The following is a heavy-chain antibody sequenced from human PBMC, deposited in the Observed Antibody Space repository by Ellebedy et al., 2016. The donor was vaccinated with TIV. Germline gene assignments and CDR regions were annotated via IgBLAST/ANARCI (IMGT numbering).Heavy chain of an antibody. J-gene: IGHJ1*01. V-gene: IGHV3-7*01. CDR3: AREAGTSGWYSGFQH. CDR2: IKQDGSEK. D-gene: IGHD6-19*01. Sequence: GGSLRLSCAASGFTFSSYWMSWVRQAPGKGLEWVANIKQDGSEKYYVDSVKGRFTISRDNAKNSLYLQMNSLRAEDTANYYCAREAGTSGWYSGFQHWGQGTLVTVSS. CDR1: GFTFSSYW.